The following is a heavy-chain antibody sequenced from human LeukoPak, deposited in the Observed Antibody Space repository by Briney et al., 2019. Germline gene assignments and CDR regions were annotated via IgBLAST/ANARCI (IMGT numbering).Heavy chain of an antibody. CDR3: AKXXXYXDGRWEFDL. CDR2: IGAGGTDT. CDR1: GFSLSSYA. Sequence: GGSLRLSCVGSGFSLSSYATSWVRQAPGKGLQWVAGIGAGGTDTYYADAVKGRFTISKDKSKNTLYLQMNSLRAEDPAVYHCAKXXXYXDGRWEFDLXGQGXLVTVXX. J-gene: IGHJ5*02. V-gene: IGHV3-23*01. D-gene: IGHD5-24*01.